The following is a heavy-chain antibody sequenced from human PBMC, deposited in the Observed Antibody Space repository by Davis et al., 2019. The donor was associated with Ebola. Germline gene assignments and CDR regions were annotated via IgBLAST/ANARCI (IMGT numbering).Heavy chain of an antibody. CDR1: GANYNTYS. D-gene: IGHD4-11*01. J-gene: IGHJ6*02. Sequence: SVKVSCKASGANYNTYSISWVRQAPGQGLDWMGGIIPMFGTTNYAQKFQGRVTITADKSTSTNHMELNSLRYEDTAVYYCASYSWKTVTPVHYTMDVWGQGTAVTVSS. CDR3: ASYSWKTVTPVHYTMDV. V-gene: IGHV1-69*06. CDR2: IIPMFGTT.